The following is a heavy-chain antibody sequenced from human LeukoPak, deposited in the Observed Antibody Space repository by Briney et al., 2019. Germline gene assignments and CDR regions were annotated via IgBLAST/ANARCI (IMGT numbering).Heavy chain of an antibody. Sequence: GGSLRLSCAASGFTFSSYSMNWVRQAPGKGLEWVSSISSSSSYIYYADSVKGRFTISRDNAKNSLYLQMNSLRAEDTAVYYCARDQPIVVATTGDAFDIWGQGTMATVSS. CDR3: ARDQPIVVATTGDAFDI. J-gene: IGHJ3*02. CDR1: GFTFSSYS. CDR2: ISSSSSYI. D-gene: IGHD3-22*01. V-gene: IGHV3-21*01.